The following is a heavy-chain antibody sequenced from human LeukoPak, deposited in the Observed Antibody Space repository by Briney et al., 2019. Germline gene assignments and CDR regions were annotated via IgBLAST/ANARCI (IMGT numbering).Heavy chain of an antibody. J-gene: IGHJ4*02. CDR1: GLTFRAYG. V-gene: IGHV3-23*01. Sequence: GPLRLSCAASGLTFRAYGMSWVRQAPGKGLEWVSSISGGGDTTYYADSVRGRFTISRDNSKNTMYLQMNSLRAEDTAVYYCAILGPLDYWGQGTLVAVSS. CDR3: AILGPLDY. CDR2: ISGGGDTT.